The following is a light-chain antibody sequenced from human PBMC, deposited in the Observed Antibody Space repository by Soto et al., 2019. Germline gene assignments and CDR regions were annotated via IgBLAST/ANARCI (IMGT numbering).Light chain of an antibody. CDR2: AAS. J-gene: IGKJ1*01. CDR3: QQRDSTPWT. Sequence: DIQMTQSPSSLSASVGDRVTITCRASQSIRSCLNWYQHKPGKAPKLLIYAASSLQSGVPSRFSGSGSGTDFTLTISSLQPEDFATYYCQQRDSTPWTFGHGTTAEIK. V-gene: IGKV1-39*01. CDR1: QSIRSC.